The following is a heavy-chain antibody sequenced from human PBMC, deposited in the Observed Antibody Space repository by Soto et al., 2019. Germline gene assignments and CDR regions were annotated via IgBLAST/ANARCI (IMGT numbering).Heavy chain of an antibody. CDR2: ISGYNGDI. J-gene: IGHJ4*02. D-gene: IGHD1-26*01. V-gene: IGHV1-18*04. CDR3: ARVRIVGAREIDF. CDR1: GYTFNRHG. Sequence: QVHLVQSGGEVKKPGASVKVSCKASGYTFNRHGITWVRQAPGQGLEWRGWISGYNGDINYEQKFQGRVTLSSDTLTSTVYLELKCLRFDDTAVYYCARVRIVGAREIDFWGQGTLVTVSS.